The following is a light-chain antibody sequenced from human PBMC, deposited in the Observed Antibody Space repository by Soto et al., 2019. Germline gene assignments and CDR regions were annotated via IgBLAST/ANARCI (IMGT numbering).Light chain of an antibody. J-gene: IGLJ2*01. V-gene: IGLV2-11*01. CDR2: DVI. Sequence: QSALSQPRSVSGSPGQSVTISCTGTSSDVGFYEYVSWFQQHPGKAPKLMIYDVIKRPSGVPDRFSGSKSGNTASLTISGLQAEDEADYYCCSYAGTYTFVLFGGGTKLTVL. CDR1: SSDVGFYEY. CDR3: CSYAGTYTFVL.